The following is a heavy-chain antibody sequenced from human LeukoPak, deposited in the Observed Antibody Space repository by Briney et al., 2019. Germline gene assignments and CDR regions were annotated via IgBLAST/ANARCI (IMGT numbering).Heavy chain of an antibody. J-gene: IGHJ4*02. CDR1: GGSISSYY. CDR3: ASLYYYDSSGYLYH. Sequence: PSETLSLTCTVSGGSISSYYWSWIRQPPGKGLEWIGYIYYSGSTNYNPSLKSRVTISVDTSKTQFSLKLSSVTAADTAVYYCASLYYYDSSGYLYHWGQGTLVTVSS. V-gene: IGHV4-59*12. CDR2: IYYSGST. D-gene: IGHD3-22*01.